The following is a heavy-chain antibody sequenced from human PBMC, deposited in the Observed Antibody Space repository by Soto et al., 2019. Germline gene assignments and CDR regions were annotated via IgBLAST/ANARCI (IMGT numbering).Heavy chain of an antibody. CDR1: GFTFSSYG. J-gene: IGHJ4*02. D-gene: IGHD3-10*01. CDR2: ISYDGSNK. V-gene: IGHV3-30*03. Sequence: QVQLVESGGGVVQPGRSLRLSCAASGFTFSSYGMHWVRQAPGKGLEWVAVISYDGSNKYYADSVKGRFTISRDNSKNALYLQMSSLRAEDTAVYYCAPWFGAFDYWRQGTLVTVSS. CDR3: APWFGAFDY.